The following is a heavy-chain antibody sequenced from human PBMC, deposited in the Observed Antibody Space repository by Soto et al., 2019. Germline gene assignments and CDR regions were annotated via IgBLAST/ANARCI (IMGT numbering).Heavy chain of an antibody. D-gene: IGHD3-9*01. CDR1: GGSISSYY. Sequence: SETLSLTCTVSGGSISSYYWSWIRQPPGKGLEWIGYIYYSGSTNYNPSLKSRVTISVDTSKNQFSLKLSSVTAADTAVYYCARSSNRYYQARHGHLDYWGQGTLGTVSS. V-gene: IGHV4-59*01. J-gene: IGHJ4*02. CDR3: ARSSNRYYQARHGHLDY. CDR2: IYYSGST.